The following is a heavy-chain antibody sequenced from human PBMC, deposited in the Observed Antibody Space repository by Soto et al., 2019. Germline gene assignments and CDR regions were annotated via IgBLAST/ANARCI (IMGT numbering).Heavy chain of an antibody. J-gene: IGHJ2*01. Sequence: PWETLSPTCTVSGGSISSYDWSWIRQPAGKGLKWTGWIETSGSTNYKPTIKSRVIMSVDTSKNQFSLKLSSVTVADTAVYYCARDAEGIVVPAAIGVHWYFDLWGRGTLVTVSS. CDR1: GGSISSYD. V-gene: IGHV4-4*07. CDR2: IETSGST. CDR3: ARDAEGIVVPAAIGVHWYFDL. D-gene: IGHD2-2*02.